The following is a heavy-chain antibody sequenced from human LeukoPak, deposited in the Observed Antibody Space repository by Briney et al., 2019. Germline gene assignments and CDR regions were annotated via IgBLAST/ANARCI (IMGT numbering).Heavy chain of an antibody. J-gene: IGHJ5*02. CDR1: GFTFSSFG. Sequence: GGSLRLSCAASGFTFSSFGMHWVRQAPPKGLEGVAVIWYDASNKYYVDSVKGRFTISRDNSKNTLYLQMNSLRDDDTAVYYCVRGVGVSRFNYLDPWGQGTLVIVSS. CDR3: VRGVGVSRFNYLDP. CDR2: IWYDASNK. D-gene: IGHD1-7*01. V-gene: IGHV3-33*01.